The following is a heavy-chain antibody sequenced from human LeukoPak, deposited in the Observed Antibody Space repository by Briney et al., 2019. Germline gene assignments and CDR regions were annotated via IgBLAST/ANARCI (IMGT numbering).Heavy chain of an antibody. CDR2: IYYTGST. D-gene: IGHD2-2*01. CDR3: ARVYQSAEYYFDY. Sequence: SETLSLTCTVSGGSIDSYYWSWIRRPAGKGLEWIGYIYYTGSTEYHPSLKSRVTISLDTSKNQFSLKLTSVTAADTAVYYCARVYQSAEYYFDYWGQGNLVSVSS. J-gene: IGHJ4*02. V-gene: IGHV4-59*01. CDR1: GGSIDSYY.